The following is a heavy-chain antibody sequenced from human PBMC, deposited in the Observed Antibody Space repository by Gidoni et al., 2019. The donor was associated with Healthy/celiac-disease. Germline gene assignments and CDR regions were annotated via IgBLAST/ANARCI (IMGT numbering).Heavy chain of an antibody. V-gene: IGHV7-4-1*02. CDR2: INTNTGNP. CDR1: GYTFTSYA. J-gene: IGHJ6*02. CDR3: ARDPVLLWFGQPAYYYYYGMDV. Sequence: QVQLVQSGSELKKPGASVKFSCKASGYTFTSYAMNWVRQAPVQGLEWMGWINTNTGNPTYAQGFTGRFVFSLDTSVSTAYLQISSLKAEDTAVYYCARDPVLLWFGQPAYYYYYGMDVWGQGTTVTVSS. D-gene: IGHD3-10*01.